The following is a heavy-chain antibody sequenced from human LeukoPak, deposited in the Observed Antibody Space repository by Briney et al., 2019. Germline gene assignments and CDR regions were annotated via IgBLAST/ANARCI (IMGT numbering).Heavy chain of an antibody. CDR1: GFTFSSYG. CDR2: ISYDGSSK. CDR3: AKDVRIAVTWFDY. D-gene: IGHD6-19*01. V-gene: IGHV3-30*18. Sequence: GGSLRLSCAASGFTFSSYGMHWVRQTPGKGLGRVAVISYDGSSKYYADSVKGRFTISRDNSKNTLYLQMNSLRAEDTAVYYCAKDVRIAVTWFDYWGQGTLVTVSS. J-gene: IGHJ4*02.